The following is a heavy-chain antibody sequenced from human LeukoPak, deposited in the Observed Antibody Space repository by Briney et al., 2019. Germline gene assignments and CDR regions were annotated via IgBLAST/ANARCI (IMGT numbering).Heavy chain of an antibody. Sequence: GGSLRLSCAASGFTVSSNYMSWVRQAPGKGLEWVSVIYSGGSTYYADSVKGRFTISRHNSKNTLYLQMNSLRAEDTAVYYCARPPYDPHYYGMDVWGQGTTVTVSS. CDR3: ARPPYDPHYYGMDV. D-gene: IGHD2-21*01. CDR1: GFTVSSNY. CDR2: IYSGGST. V-gene: IGHV3-53*04. J-gene: IGHJ6*02.